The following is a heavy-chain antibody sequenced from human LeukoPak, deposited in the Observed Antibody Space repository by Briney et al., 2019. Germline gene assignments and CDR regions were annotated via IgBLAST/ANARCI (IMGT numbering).Heavy chain of an antibody. V-gene: IGHV1-69*02. CDR2: IIPILGIA. CDR1: GGTCSSYT. D-gene: IGHD7-27*01. Sequence: SVKVSCKASGGTCSSYTISWVRQAPGQGLEWMGRIIPILGIANYAQKFQGRVTITADKSTSTAYMELSSLRSEDTAVYYCARASNWGSFDYWGQGTLVTVSS. CDR3: ARASNWGSFDY. J-gene: IGHJ4*02.